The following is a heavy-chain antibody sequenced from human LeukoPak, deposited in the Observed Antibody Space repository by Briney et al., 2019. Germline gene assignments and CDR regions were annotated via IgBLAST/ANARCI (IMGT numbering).Heavy chain of an antibody. CDR1: GYTFTSYY. D-gene: IGHD3-22*01. CDR2: INPNSGGT. CDR3: ARATIADSSTYYIDY. V-gene: IGHV1-2*02. J-gene: IGHJ4*02. Sequence: ASVKVSCKASGYTFTSYYMHWVRQAPEQGLEWMGWINPNSGGTNYAQKFQGRVTMTRAMSIRTAYMEVSRLTSDDTAVYYCARATIADSSTYYIDYWGLGTLVTVSS.